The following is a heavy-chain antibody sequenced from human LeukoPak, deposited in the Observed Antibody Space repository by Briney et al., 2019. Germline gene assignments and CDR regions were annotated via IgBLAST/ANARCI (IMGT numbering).Heavy chain of an antibody. Sequence: PSQTLSLTCAVSGGSISSGGYSWSWIRQPPGKGLEWIGYTYHSGSTYDNPSLKSRVTISVDRFKNQFSLKLSSVTAADTAVYYCARDLGNWFDPWGQGTLVTVSS. V-gene: IGHV4-30-2*01. J-gene: IGHJ5*02. CDR2: TYHSGST. CDR3: ARDLGNWFDP. CDR1: GGSISSGGYS.